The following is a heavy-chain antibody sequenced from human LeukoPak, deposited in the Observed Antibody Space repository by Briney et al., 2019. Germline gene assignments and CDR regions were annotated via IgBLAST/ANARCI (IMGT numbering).Heavy chain of an antibody. CDR1: GGSFSGYY. V-gene: IGHV4-34*01. Sequence: SETLSLTCAVYGGSFSGYYWSWTRQPPGKGLEWIGEINHSGSTNYNPSLKSRVTISVDTSKNQFSLKLSSVTAADTAVYYCPRGRIGVATTRVTTLDYWGQGTLVTVSS. CDR3: PRGRIGVATTRVTTLDY. J-gene: IGHJ4*02. D-gene: IGHD5-12*01. CDR2: INHSGST.